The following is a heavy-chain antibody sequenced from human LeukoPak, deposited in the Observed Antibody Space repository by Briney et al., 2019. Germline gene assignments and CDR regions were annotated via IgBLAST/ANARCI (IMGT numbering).Heavy chain of an antibody. Sequence: GGSLRLSCSASGFTFSSYAMSWVRQAPGKGLEWVSAISGSGGSTYYADSVKGRFTISRDNSKNTLYLQMNSLRAEDTAVYYCAKPTTGSYSNPFDSWGQGTLVTVSS. J-gene: IGHJ4*02. V-gene: IGHV3-23*01. CDR2: ISGSGGST. D-gene: IGHD3-10*01. CDR3: AKPTTGSYSNPFDS. CDR1: GFTFSSYA.